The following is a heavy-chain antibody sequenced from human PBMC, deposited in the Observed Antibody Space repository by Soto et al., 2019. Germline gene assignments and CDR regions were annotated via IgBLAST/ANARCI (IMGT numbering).Heavy chain of an antibody. V-gene: IGHV1-2*04. CDR1: GYTFTGYY. D-gene: IGHD4-17*01. Sequence: ASVKVSCKASGYTFTGYYMHWVRQAPGQGLEWMGWINPNSGGTNYAQKFQGWVTMTRDTSISTAYMELSRLRSDDMAVHYCARDPATGGRTGSVTTYGLDYWGQGTLVTVSS. J-gene: IGHJ4*02. CDR3: ARDPATGGRTGSVTTYGLDY. CDR2: INPNSGGT.